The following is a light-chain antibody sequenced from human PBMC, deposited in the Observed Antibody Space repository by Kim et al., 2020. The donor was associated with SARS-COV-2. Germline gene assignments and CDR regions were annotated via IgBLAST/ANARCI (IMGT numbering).Light chain of an antibody. Sequence: LTQPASVSGSPGQSLTISCTGTSSDVGGYNYVSWYQQHPGKAPKLMIYDVSKRPSGVSNRFSGSKSGNTASLTISGLQAEDEADYYCSSYTSSSSVVFGGGTQLTVL. CDR3: SSYTSSSSVV. J-gene: IGLJ2*01. CDR2: DVS. CDR1: SSDVGGYNY. V-gene: IGLV2-14*01.